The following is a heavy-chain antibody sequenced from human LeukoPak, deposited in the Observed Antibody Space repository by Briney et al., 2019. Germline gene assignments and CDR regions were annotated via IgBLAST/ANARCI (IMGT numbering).Heavy chain of an antibody. Sequence: SQTLSLTCAISGDSVSSNSASWNWFRQSPSRGLEWLGRTFYTSKWNNDYAVSVKSRITINPDTSKNHFSLQLNSVTPEDTAVYYWARRRYYDYTGFFDYWGQGTLVSVSS. D-gene: IGHD3-22*01. CDR2: TFYTSKWNN. CDR1: GDSVSSNSAS. J-gene: IGHJ4*02. V-gene: IGHV6-1*01. CDR3: ARRRYYDYTGFFDY.